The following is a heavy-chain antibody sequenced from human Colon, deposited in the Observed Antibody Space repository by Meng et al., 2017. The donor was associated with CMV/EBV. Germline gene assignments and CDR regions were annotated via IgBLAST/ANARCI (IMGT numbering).Heavy chain of an antibody. CDR1: GYTFTSHY. D-gene: IGHD2-2*02. CDR3: ARDPQPSCSSTSCYSTWFDP. Sequence: ASAKVSCKASGYTFTSHYIHWVRQAPGQGLEWMGIINPSGGSTSYTQKFQGRVTMTSDMSTGTVSMDLSSLRSEDTAVYYCARDPQPSCSSTSCYSTWFDPWGQGTLVTVSS. V-gene: IGHV1-46*01. J-gene: IGHJ5*02. CDR2: INPSGGST.